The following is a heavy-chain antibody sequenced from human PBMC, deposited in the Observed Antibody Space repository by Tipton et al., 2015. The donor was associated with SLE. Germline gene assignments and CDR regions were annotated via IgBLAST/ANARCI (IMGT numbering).Heavy chain of an antibody. Sequence: QLVQSGGGLVKPGGSLRLSCAASGFTFSSYAMSWVRQAPGKGLEWVSAISGSGGSTYYADSVKGRFTISRDNSKNTLYLQMNSLRAEDTAVYYCARGDIVVVVAAYDAFDIWGQGTMVTVSS. J-gene: IGHJ3*02. CDR3: ARGDIVVVVAAYDAFDI. CDR2: ISGSGGST. V-gene: IGHV3-23*04. D-gene: IGHD2-15*01. CDR1: GFTFSSYA.